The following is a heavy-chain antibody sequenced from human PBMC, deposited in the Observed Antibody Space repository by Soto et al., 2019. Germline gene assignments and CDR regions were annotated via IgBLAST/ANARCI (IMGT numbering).Heavy chain of an antibody. D-gene: IGHD1-26*01. Sequence: GASVKVSCKASGYTFTSYAIHWVRQAPGQRLEWMGWINAGNGNTKYSQEFQGRVTITRDTSASTAYMELSSLRSEDTAVYYCARDVSGTYFDYWGQGPLVTVSS. V-gene: IGHV1-3*01. CDR1: GYTFTSYA. CDR2: INAGNGNT. J-gene: IGHJ4*02. CDR3: ARDVSGTYFDY.